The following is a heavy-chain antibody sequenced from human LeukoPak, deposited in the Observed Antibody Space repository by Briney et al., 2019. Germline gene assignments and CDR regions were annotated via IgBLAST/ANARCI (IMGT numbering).Heavy chain of an antibody. CDR2: ITYDGGKK. CDR3: ARDPPYYYDIYYYYMDV. CDR1: GFTFSSHD. D-gene: IGHD3-22*01. J-gene: IGHJ6*03. V-gene: IGHV3-30*03. Sequence: PGGSLRLSCVASGFTFSSHDMHWVRQAPDRGLEWVAIITYDGGKKDYAESVKGRFTISRDNSKNTLYLQMNSLRAEDTAVYYCARDPPYYYDIYYYYMDVWGKGTTVTVSS.